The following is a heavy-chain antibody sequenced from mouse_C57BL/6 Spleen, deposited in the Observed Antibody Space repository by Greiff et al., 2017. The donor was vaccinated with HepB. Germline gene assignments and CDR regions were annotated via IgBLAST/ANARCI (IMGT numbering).Heavy chain of an antibody. V-gene: IGHV1-42*01. J-gene: IGHJ4*01. Sequence: EVQLQQSGPELVKPGASVKISCKASGYSFTGYYMNWVKQSPEKSLEWIGEINPSTGGTTYNQKLKAKATLTVDKSSSTAYMQLKSLTSEDSAVYYCARSAYDYDDGYAMDYWGQGTSVTVSS. CDR1: GYSFTGYY. D-gene: IGHD2-4*01. CDR3: ARSAYDYDDGYAMDY. CDR2: INPSTGGT.